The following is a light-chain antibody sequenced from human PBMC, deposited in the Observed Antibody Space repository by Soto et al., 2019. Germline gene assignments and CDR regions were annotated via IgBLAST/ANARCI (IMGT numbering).Light chain of an antibody. CDR3: QQYNNYSWT. CDR1: QDVGKW. J-gene: IGKJ1*01. CDR2: DAS. Sequence: DIQMTQSPPSVSASVGDRVTITCRASQDVGKWLAWYQQKPGKAPVLLIYDASTLQGGVPSRFSGTGSGTEFTLTISSLQPEDFATYYCQQYNNYSWTFGQGTKVDIK. V-gene: IGKV1-5*01.